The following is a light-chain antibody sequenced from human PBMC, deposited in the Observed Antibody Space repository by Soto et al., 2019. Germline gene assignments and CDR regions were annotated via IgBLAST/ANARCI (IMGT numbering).Light chain of an antibody. Sequence: SYELTQPLSVSVALGQTARITCAVHNIGSKKVHWYQQKPGQAPVVVIYRDSNRPSGIPERFSGSNSGSTATLTISRAQAGDEADYYCQVWDSSTGVVFGGGTQLTVL. CDR1: NIGSKK. J-gene: IGLJ2*01. V-gene: IGLV3-9*01. CDR2: RDS. CDR3: QVWDSSTGVV.